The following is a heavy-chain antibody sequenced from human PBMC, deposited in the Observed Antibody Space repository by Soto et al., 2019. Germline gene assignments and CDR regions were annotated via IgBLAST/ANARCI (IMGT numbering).Heavy chain of an antibody. Sequence: QVQLVQSGAEVKKPGASVKVSCKVSGYTLTELSMHWVRQAPGKGLEWMGGFDPEDGETFYAQKFQGRVTMTEDTSTDTAYMEPSSLRSEDTAVYYCAITSSGWYFCDYWCQGTLVTVSS. CDR2: FDPEDGET. CDR3: AITSSGWYFCDY. J-gene: IGHJ4*02. V-gene: IGHV1-24*01. CDR1: GYTLTELS. D-gene: IGHD6-19*01.